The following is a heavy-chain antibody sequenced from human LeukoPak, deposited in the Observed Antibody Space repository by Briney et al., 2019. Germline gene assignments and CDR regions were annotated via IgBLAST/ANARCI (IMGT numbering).Heavy chain of an antibody. CDR2: INPNSGGT. Sequence: ASVKVSCKASGYTFTAYCMHWVRQAPGQGLEWMGRINPNSGGTNYAQRFQGRVTMTRDTSISTAYMEMRRLKSDDTAVYYCARLSSGWYDDFDIWGQGTMVTVSS. D-gene: IGHD6-19*01. CDR3: ARLSSGWYDDFDI. CDR1: GYTFTAYC. V-gene: IGHV1-2*06. J-gene: IGHJ3*02.